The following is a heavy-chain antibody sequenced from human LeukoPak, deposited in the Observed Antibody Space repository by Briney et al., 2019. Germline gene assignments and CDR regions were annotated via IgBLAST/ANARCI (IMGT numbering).Heavy chain of an antibody. CDR2: IYNSGST. CDR1: GASISFGGYY. V-gene: IGHV4-31*03. CDR3: AREVGQGHLDP. Sequence: SETLSLTCSVSGASISFGGYYWSWIRQHPGKGLEWIGYIYNSGSTYYNPSLKSRLIISADTSKNQFFLNMTSVTAADTAVYYCAREVGQGHLDPWGQGTLVIVSS. J-gene: IGHJ5*02.